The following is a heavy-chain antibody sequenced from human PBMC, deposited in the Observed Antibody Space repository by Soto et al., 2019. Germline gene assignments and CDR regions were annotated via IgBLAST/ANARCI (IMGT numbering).Heavy chain of an antibody. V-gene: IGHV1-18*01. CDR1: GYTFTSYG. J-gene: IGHJ6*04. CDR3: AREADYDILNGYDIIHYYYGMDV. CDR2: ISAYNGNT. D-gene: IGHD3-9*01. Sequence: QVQLVQSGAEVKKPGASVKVSCKASGYTFTSYGISWVRQAPGQGLEWMGWISAYNGNTNYAQKVQGRVTMTTDTSTRAAYMGWRSLRSDGSGVYYGAREADYDILNGYDIIHYYYGMDVWGEGTTVTVSS.